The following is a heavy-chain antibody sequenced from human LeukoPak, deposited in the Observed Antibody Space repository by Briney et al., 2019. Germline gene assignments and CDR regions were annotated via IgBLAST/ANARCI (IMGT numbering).Heavy chain of an antibody. CDR2: INSDGSST. CDR1: GFTFSSHW. CDR3: ARDKSSGYWFIDY. J-gene: IGHJ4*02. Sequence: GGSMRLSCAASGFTFSSHWMHWVRQAPGKGLVRVSRINSDGSSTNYADAVKGRFTVSRDNAKNTLYLQVNSLRAEDTAVYYCARDKSSGYWFIDYWGQGTLVTVSS. D-gene: IGHD3-22*01. V-gene: IGHV3-74*01.